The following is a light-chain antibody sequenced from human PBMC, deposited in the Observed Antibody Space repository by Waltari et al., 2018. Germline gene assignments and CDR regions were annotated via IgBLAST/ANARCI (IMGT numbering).Light chain of an antibody. Sequence: QSALTQPASVSGSPGQSITISGTATISDVTSFNYVSWYQPHSGTAPKLLIFDVTNRPSGTSNRFSGSKSGNTASLTISGLQAEDEADYFCASYTTSNNRVFGGGTRLTVL. V-gene: IGLV2-14*03. CDR2: DVT. CDR3: ASYTTSNNRV. J-gene: IGLJ3*02. CDR1: ISDVTSFNY.